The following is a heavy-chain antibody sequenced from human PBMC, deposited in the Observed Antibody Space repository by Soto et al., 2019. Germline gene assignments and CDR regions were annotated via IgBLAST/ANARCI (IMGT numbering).Heavy chain of an antibody. CDR2: ISGTGGTT. Sequence: EVQLVESGGGLIQPGGSLRLSCAASGFTVSNKYMSWVRQAPGKGLEWVSVISGTGGTTYYADSVKGRFTFSRDNSKNTLYLQMNSLRAEDTALYYCAKSARGDGYKNAFDIWGQGTMVTVSS. V-gene: IGHV3-23*04. D-gene: IGHD5-12*01. J-gene: IGHJ3*02. CDR1: GFTVSNKY. CDR3: AKSARGDGYKNAFDI.